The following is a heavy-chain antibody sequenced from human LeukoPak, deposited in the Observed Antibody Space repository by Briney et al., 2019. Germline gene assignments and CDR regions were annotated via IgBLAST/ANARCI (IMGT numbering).Heavy chain of an antibody. CDR3: ARGPSSSYGAWFGP. Sequence: SETLSLTCAVYGGSLGTYDWSWIRQTPEKGLEWIGKISHGGNTNYNPSLKGRITISADTFRNQVSLKLTSVTAADTAIYYCARGPSSSYGAWFGPWGQGTLVTVSS. V-gene: IGHV4-34*01. J-gene: IGHJ5*02. D-gene: IGHD6-6*01. CDR1: GGSLGTYD. CDR2: ISHGGNT.